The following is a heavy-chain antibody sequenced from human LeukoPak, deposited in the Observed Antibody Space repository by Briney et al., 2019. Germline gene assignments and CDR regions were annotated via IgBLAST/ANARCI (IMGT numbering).Heavy chain of an antibody. Sequence: SETLSLTCTVSGGSISSYYWSWIRQPPGKGLEWIGYIYHSGSTYYNPSLKSRVTISVDRSKNQFSLKLSSVTAADTAVCYCARAHSIASYYYGVDVWGQGTTVTVSS. D-gene: IGHD2/OR15-2a*01. J-gene: IGHJ6*02. CDR1: GGSISSYY. CDR3: ARAHSIASYYYGVDV. V-gene: IGHV4-59*12. CDR2: IYHSGST.